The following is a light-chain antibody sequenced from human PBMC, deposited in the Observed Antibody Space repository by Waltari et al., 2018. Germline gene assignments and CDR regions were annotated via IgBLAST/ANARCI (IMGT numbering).Light chain of an antibody. CDR2: AAS. Sequence: DIQMTQSPSSLSASVGDRVTITCRASQSISSYLNWYQQKPGKAPKLLIYAASSLQSGVPSRVSVSGSGTYFTLTISSLQPEDFATYYCQQSYSTPPYTFGQGTKLEIK. CDR1: QSISSY. V-gene: IGKV1-39*01. CDR3: QQSYSTPPYT. J-gene: IGKJ2*01.